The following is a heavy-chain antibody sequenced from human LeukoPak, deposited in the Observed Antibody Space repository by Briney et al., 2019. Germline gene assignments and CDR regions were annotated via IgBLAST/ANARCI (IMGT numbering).Heavy chain of an antibody. Sequence: GGSLRLSCAASGFTFSSYWMSWVRQAPGKGPEWVANIKQDGSEKYYVDSVKGRFTISRDNAKNSLYLQMNSLRAEDTAVYYCARAPRAMVRGWAFDYWGQGTLVTVSS. D-gene: IGHD3-10*01. CDR2: IKQDGSEK. V-gene: IGHV3-7*01. CDR3: ARAPRAMVRGWAFDY. CDR1: GFTFSSYW. J-gene: IGHJ4*02.